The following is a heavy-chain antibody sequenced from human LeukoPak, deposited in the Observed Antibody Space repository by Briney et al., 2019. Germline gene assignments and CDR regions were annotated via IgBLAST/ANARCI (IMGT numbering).Heavy chain of an antibody. CDR1: GFTFSNYA. J-gene: IGHJ4*02. CDR3: AKTNSYFDY. V-gene: IGHV3-23*01. CDR2: INANGGTS. Sequence: GGSLRLSCAASGFTFSNYAMTWVRQAPGKGLECVSGINANGGTSYYADSVRGRFTVSRDNSKNTLSLQMNSLRAEDSAIYYCAKTNSYFDYWGQGTLVTVSS.